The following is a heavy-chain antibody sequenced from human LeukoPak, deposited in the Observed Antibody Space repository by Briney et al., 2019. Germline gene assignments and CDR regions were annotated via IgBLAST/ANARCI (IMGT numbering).Heavy chain of an antibody. J-gene: IGHJ4*02. D-gene: IGHD6-13*01. Sequence: GASAKVSCKASGYTFAVYHMHWVRQAPGQGLEWMGWINPNSGGTNYAQKFQGRVTMTSDTSISTAYMELSRLRSDDTAVCYCARGSSSWPYPSDYWGQGTLVTVSS. CDR1: GYTFAVYH. CDR2: INPNSGGT. CDR3: ARGSSSWPYPSDY. V-gene: IGHV1-2*02.